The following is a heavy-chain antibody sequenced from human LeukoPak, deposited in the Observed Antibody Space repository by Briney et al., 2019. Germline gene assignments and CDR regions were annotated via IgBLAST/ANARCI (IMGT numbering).Heavy chain of an antibody. CDR1: GYTFTSYD. Sequence: ASVKVSCKASGYTFTSYDINWVRQATGQGLEWMGWMNPNSGNTGYAQKFQGRVTMTRNTSISTAYMELSSLRSDDTAVYYCARDLRGYSGYDSNPTFDYWGQGTLVTVSS. D-gene: IGHD5-12*01. J-gene: IGHJ4*02. CDR2: MNPNSGNT. V-gene: IGHV1-8*01. CDR3: ARDLRGYSGYDSNPTFDY.